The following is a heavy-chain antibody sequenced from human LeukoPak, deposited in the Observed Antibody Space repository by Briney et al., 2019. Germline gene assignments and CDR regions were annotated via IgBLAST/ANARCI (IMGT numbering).Heavy chain of an antibody. CDR1: GGSTYSHY. V-gene: IGHV4-59*08. CDR3: MRRDTGWNYSDY. Sequence: SETLSLTCGVPGGSTYSHYWGWIRQPPGKGLEWIGDIYYKGSTNYNPSLKSRVTISLDTSKNHLSLTLTSVVAADTAIYYCMRRDTGWNYSDYWGQGILVTVSS. D-gene: IGHD6-19*01. CDR2: IYYKGST. J-gene: IGHJ4*02.